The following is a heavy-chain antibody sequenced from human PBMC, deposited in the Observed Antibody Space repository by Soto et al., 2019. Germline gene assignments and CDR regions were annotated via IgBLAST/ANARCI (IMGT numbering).Heavy chain of an antibody. CDR2: ITDTGGDA. V-gene: IGHV3-23*01. CDR3: ARGSTGSYPGSRIFDF. J-gene: IGHJ4*02. CDR1: GLTFGSRA. Sequence: GGSLRLSCVASGLTFGSRAMTWVRQAPGEGLQWVSTITDTGGDAKYADSVRGRFVISRDNSKKTLYLQMTSLTAEDSAMYYCARGSTGSYPGSRIFDFWGRGTLVTVSS. D-gene: IGHD3-10*01.